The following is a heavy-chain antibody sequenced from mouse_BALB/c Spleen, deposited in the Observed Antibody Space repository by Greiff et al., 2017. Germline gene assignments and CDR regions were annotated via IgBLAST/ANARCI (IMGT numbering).Heavy chain of an antibody. V-gene: IGHV1-80*01. D-gene: IGHD1-1*01. CDR3: ARWDYYGSSFWYFDV. J-gene: IGHJ1*01. CDR1: GYAFSSYW. CDR2: IYPGDGDT. Sequence: VKLQESGAELVRPGSSVTISCKASGYAFSSYWMYWVKQRPGQGLEWIGQIYPGDGDTNYNGKFKGKATLTADKSSSTAYMQLSSLTSEDSAVYFCARWDYYGSSFWYFDVWGAGTTVTVSS.